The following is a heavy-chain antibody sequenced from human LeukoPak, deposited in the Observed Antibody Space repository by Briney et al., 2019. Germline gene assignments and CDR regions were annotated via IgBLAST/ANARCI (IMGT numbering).Heavy chain of an antibody. D-gene: IGHD6-13*01. CDR3: AKDRGSSSWYLGWFDP. CDR2: ISGSGGST. V-gene: IGHV3-23*01. J-gene: IGHJ5*02. Sequence: PGGSLRLSCAASGFTFSSYAMSWVRQAPGKGLEWVSAISGSGGSTYYADSVKGRFTISRDNSKNTLYLQMNSLRAEDTAVYYCAKDRGSSSWYLGWFDPWGQGTLVTVSS. CDR1: GFTFSSYA.